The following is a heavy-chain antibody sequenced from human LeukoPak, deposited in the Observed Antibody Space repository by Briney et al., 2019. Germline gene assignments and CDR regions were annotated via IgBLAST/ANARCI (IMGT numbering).Heavy chain of an antibody. CDR2: INPSGGST. D-gene: IGHD2-2*01. CDR1: GYTFTSYY. CDR3: ARAGQDIVVVSAAPFYYYYYYMDV. V-gene: IGHV1-46*01. Sequence: GASVKVSCKASGYTFTSYYMHWVRQAPGQGLEWMGIINPSGGSTSYAQKFQGRVTMTRDMSTSTVYMELSSLRSEDTAVYYCARAGQDIVVVSAAPFYYYYYYMDVWGKGTTVTVSS. J-gene: IGHJ6*03.